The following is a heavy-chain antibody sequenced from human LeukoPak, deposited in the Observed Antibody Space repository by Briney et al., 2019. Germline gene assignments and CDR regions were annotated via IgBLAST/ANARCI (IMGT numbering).Heavy chain of an antibody. V-gene: IGHV3-23*01. J-gene: IGHJ4*02. CDR2: IRNSGSTT. CDR3: AKQSHDYGGYMDF. D-gene: IGHD4-17*01. CDR1: GFTFSSYG. Sequence: GGSLRLSCAASGFTFSSYGMNWVRQAPGKGLEWVSTIRNSGSTTSYADSVKGRFTISRDNSKNTLYLQMNSLRADDTALYYCAKQSHDYGGYMDFWGQGTLVTVSS.